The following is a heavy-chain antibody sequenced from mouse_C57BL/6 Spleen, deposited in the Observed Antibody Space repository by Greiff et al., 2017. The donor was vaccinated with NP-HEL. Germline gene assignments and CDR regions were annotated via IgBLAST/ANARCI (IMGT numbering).Heavy chain of an antibody. CDR3: ARDSHYDYDGDAMDY. J-gene: IGHJ4*01. Sequence: EVMLVESEGGLVQPGSSMKLSCTASGFTFSDYYMAWVRQVPEKGLEWVANINYDGSSTYYLDSLKSRFIISRDNAKNILYLQMSSLKSEDTATYYCARDSHYDYDGDAMDYWGQGTSVTVSS. CDR2: INYDGSST. CDR1: GFTFSDYY. D-gene: IGHD2-4*01. V-gene: IGHV5-16*01.